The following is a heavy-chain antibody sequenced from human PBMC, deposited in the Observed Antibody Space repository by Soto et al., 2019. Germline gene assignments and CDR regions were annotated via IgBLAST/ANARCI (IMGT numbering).Heavy chain of an antibody. Sequence: QVQLQESGPGLVKPSETLFLTCTVSGGSISSYYWSWFRQPPGKGLEWIGYIYYSGSTNYNPSLKSRVTISVDTSKNQFSLKLSSVTAADTAVYYCARMYYGLPYFDYWGQGTLVTVSS. V-gene: IGHV4-59*01. D-gene: IGHD3-10*01. CDR3: ARMYYGLPYFDY. CDR1: GGSISSYY. J-gene: IGHJ4*02. CDR2: IYYSGST.